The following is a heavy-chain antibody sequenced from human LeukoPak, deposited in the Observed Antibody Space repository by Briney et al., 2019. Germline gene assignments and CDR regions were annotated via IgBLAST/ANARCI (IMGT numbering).Heavy chain of an antibody. V-gene: IGHV1-18*01. Sequence: GASVKVSCKASGYTFTSYGISWVRQAPGQGLEWMGWMSAYNGNTNYAQKLQGRVTMTTDTSTSTAYMELRSLRSDDTAVYYCARPRITMVRGVIISYGMDVWGQGTTVTVSS. J-gene: IGHJ6*02. D-gene: IGHD3-10*01. CDR2: MSAYNGNT. CDR1: GYTFTSYG. CDR3: ARPRITMVRGVIISYGMDV.